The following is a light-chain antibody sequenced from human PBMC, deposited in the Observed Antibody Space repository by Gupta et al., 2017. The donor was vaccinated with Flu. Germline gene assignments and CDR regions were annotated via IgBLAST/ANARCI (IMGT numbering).Light chain of an antibody. Sequence: PSSLSAAVGDRVTITCRASQSINNFLNWYQQKPGKAPKLLIYAASTLQGGVPSRFSGSGSGTDFTLTISRLQPGDFATYYCHQGDSTPHTFGRGTTVDVK. V-gene: IGKV1-39*01. CDR2: AAS. J-gene: IGKJ4*02. CDR3: HQGDSTPHT. CDR1: QSINNF.